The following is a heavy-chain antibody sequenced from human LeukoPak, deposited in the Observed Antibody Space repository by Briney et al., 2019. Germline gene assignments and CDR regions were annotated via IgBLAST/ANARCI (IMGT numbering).Heavy chain of an antibody. CDR2: IRSKANSYAT. Sequence: GGSLRFSCAASGFTFSGSAMHWVRQASGKGLEWVGRIRSKANSYATAYAASVKGRFTISRDDSKNTAYLQMNSLKTEDTAVYYCTRPGTEWGYYFDYWGQGTLVTVSS. V-gene: IGHV3-73*01. CDR1: GFTFSGSA. J-gene: IGHJ4*02. CDR3: TRPGTEWGYYFDY. D-gene: IGHD1-1*01.